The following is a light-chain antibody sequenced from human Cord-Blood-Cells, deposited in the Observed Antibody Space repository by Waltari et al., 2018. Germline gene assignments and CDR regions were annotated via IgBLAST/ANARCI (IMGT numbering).Light chain of an antibody. J-gene: IGKJ2*03. CDR3: QQYNNWPYS. CDR2: GAS. V-gene: IGKV3-15*01. CDR1: QSVRSN. Sequence: DTVMTQYHSTLSVSPGERATLSSRASQSVRSNLAWSQQKPGQAPRLLIYGASTRATGIPARFSGSGSGTEFTLTISSLQSEDFAVYYCQQYNNWPYSFGQGTKLEIK.